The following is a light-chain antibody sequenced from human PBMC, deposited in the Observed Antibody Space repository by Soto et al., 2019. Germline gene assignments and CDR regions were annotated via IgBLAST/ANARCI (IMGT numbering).Light chain of an antibody. CDR3: QQYGSSGT. J-gene: IGKJ1*01. CDR1: QSVSSYY. V-gene: IGKV3-20*01. CDR2: GAS. Sequence: DIVSTQSPGTLSLSPGERATLSWRASQSVSSYYLAWYQHKPGQAPRLLIYGASNRATGFPARFSASGSGTDSTLTISSLQSEDFAVYYCQQYGSSGTFGQGTKVDIK.